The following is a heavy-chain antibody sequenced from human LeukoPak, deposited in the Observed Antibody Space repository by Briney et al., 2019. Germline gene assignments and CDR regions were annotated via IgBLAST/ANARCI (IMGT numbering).Heavy chain of an antibody. CDR3: ARGSGNGADY. Sequence: ASVKVTCKASGGTFSSYAISWERQAPGQGLEWMGGIIPIFGTANYAQKFQGRVTITADESTSTAYMELSSLRSEDTAVYYCARGSGNGADYWGQGTLVTVSS. CDR1: GGTFSSYA. J-gene: IGHJ4*02. CDR2: IIPIFGTA. V-gene: IGHV1-69*13. D-gene: IGHD4-23*01.